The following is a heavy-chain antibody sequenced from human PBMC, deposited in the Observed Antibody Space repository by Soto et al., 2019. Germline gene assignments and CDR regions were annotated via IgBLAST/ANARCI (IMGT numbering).Heavy chain of an antibody. Sequence: QVQLVESGGGVVQPGRSLRLSCEASGFTFRDYAMHCVRQAPGKGLEWVAAIPSDGSAQHYADSVKGRFSISRDNSKNTLSLQMNSLRPEDAALYYCARAVAGQVRSAWTWLDYWGQGTLVTVSS. D-gene: IGHD1-1*01. CDR2: IPSDGSAQ. CDR3: ARAVAGQVRSAWTWLDY. CDR1: GFTFRDYA. V-gene: IGHV3-30-3*01. J-gene: IGHJ4*02.